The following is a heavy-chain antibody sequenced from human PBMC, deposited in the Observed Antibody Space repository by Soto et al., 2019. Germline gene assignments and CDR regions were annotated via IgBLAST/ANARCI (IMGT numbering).Heavy chain of an antibody. CDR1: GYTFTGYY. CDR3: ARGESGYYPAGAFDI. V-gene: IGHV1-2*02. Sequence: GASVKVSCKASGYTFTGYYMHWVRQAPGQGLEWMGWINPNSGGTNYAQKFQGRVTMTRDTSISTAYMELSRLRSDDTAVYYCARGESGYYPAGAFDIWGQGTMVTVPS. D-gene: IGHD3-22*01. CDR2: INPNSGGT. J-gene: IGHJ3*02.